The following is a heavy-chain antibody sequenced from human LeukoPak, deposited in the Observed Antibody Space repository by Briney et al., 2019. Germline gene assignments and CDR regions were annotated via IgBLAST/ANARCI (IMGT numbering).Heavy chain of an antibody. J-gene: IGHJ6*02. CDR2: ITDSGHTI. Sequence: GGSLRLSCAASGFTSSDYNMNWVRQAPGQGPERVSYITDSGHTIHYADSVKGRFTISRDNAKNSLYLQMNSLRAEDTAVYYCARSIGLTGGGVDVWAQGTTVTVFS. CDR3: ARSIGLTGGGVDV. CDR1: GFTSSDYN. D-gene: IGHD3-9*01. V-gene: IGHV3-11*01.